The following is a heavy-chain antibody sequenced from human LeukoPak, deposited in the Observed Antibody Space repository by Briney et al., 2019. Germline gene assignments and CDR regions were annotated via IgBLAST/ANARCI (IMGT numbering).Heavy chain of an antibody. CDR1: GGSISSSSYY. CDR2: IYYSGST. CDR3: AKGHADSSDYYYFDS. Sequence: SETLSLTCTVSGGSISSSSYYWGWIRQPPGKGLEWIGSIYYSGSTYYNPSLKSRVTISVDTSKNQSSLKLSSVTAADTAVYYCAKGHADSSDYYYFDSWGQGTLVTVPS. V-gene: IGHV4-39*07. J-gene: IGHJ4*02. D-gene: IGHD3-22*01.